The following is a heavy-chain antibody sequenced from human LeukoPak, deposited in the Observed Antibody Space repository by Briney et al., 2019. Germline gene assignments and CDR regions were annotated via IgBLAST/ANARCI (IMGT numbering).Heavy chain of an antibody. CDR1: GFTFSSYG. CDR2: IRYDGSNK. V-gene: IGHV3-30*02. D-gene: IGHD2-2*01. Sequence: GGSLRLSCAASGFTFSSYGMHWVRQAPGKGLEWVAFIRYDGSNKYYADSVKGRFTISRDNSKNTLYLQMNSLRAEDTAVYYCARNTAGYCSSTSCPSPYNWNYDDAFDIWGQGTMVTVSS. J-gene: IGHJ3*02. CDR3: ARNTAGYCSSTSCPSPYNWNYDDAFDI.